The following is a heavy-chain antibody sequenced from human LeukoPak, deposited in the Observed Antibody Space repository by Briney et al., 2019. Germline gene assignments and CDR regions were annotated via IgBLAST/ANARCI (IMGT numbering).Heavy chain of an antibody. CDR1: GGSISSYY. V-gene: IGHV4-4*07. CDR3: ARSYGYDNYYYYYTDG. Sequence: PSETLSLTCTVSGGSISSYYWSWIRQPAGKELEWMGRIYTSGSTNYNTSLKSRVTISVDASKNPFALKLSSVTAADTAVYYCARSYGYDNYYYYYTDGWGKGTTVTVSS. J-gene: IGHJ6*03. CDR2: IYTSGST. D-gene: IGHD5-18*01.